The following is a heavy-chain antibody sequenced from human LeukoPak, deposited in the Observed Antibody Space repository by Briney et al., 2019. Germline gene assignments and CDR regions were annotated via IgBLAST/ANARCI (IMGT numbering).Heavy chain of an antibody. Sequence: ASVKVSCKASGYTFTGYYMHWVRQAPGQGLEWMGWINPNSGGTNYAQKFQGWVTMTRDTSISTAYMELSRLRSDDTAVYYCARGDISGWSLDYWGQGTLVTVSS. V-gene: IGHV1-2*04. J-gene: IGHJ4*02. CDR3: ARGDISGWSLDY. CDR1: GYTFTGYY. D-gene: IGHD6-19*01. CDR2: INPNSGGT.